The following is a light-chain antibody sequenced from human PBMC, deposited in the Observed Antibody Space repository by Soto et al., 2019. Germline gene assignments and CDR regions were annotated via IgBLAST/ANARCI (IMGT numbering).Light chain of an antibody. CDR3: QQYNSSPYT. Sequence: DIQTTQSPSTLSASVGDRVTITCRASQSISDWLAWYQQKPAQAPKLLIYKASRLESGFPSRFSGGGSGTEFTLTISSLQPDDFASYYCQQYNSSPYTSGQGTKLEIK. CDR2: KAS. CDR1: QSISDW. J-gene: IGKJ2*01. V-gene: IGKV1-5*03.